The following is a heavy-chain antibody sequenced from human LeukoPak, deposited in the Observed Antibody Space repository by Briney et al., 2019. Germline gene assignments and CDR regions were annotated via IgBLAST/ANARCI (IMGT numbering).Heavy chain of an antibody. CDR2: ISSSSSYI. D-gene: IGHD1-26*01. Sequence: PGGSLRLSCAASGFTFSSYSMNWVRQAPGKGLESVSSISSSSSYIYYADSVKGRFTISRDNAKNSLYLQMNSLRAEDTAVYYCARGGSYLSAFDIWGQGTMVTVSS. CDR3: ARGGSYLSAFDI. V-gene: IGHV3-21*04. CDR1: GFTFSSYS. J-gene: IGHJ3*02.